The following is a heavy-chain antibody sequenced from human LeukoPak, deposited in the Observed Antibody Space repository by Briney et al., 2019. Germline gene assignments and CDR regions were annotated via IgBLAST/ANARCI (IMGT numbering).Heavy chain of an antibody. CDR2: ISYDGSYT. Sequence: GGSLRLSCAASGFTFSGYGIHWVRQAPGKGLEWVAVISYDGSYTYYGDSVRGRFTISRDNSKNTLYLQMNSLRAEDTAVYYCARDRLHYGEYEKTFDYWGQGTLVTVSS. J-gene: IGHJ4*02. CDR3: ARDRLHYGEYEKTFDY. CDR1: GFTFSGYG. D-gene: IGHD4-17*01. V-gene: IGHV3-30*03.